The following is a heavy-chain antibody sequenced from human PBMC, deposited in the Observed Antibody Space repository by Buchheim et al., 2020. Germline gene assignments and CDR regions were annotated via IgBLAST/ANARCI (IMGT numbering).Heavy chain of an antibody. V-gene: IGHV3-30*18. D-gene: IGHD5-18*01. CDR1: GFTFSSYG. CDR3: AKEGEGYSYGDYYFDY. J-gene: IGHJ4*02. Sequence: QVQLVESGGGVVQPGRSLRLSCAASGFTFSSYGMHWVRQAPGKGLEWVVVISYDGSNKYYADSVKGRFTISRDNSKNTLYLQMNSLRAEDTAVYYCAKEGEGYSYGDYYFDYWGQGTL. CDR2: ISYDGSNK.